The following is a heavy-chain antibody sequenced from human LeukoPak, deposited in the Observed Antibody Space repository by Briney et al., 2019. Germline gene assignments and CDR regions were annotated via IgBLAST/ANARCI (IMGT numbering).Heavy chain of an antibody. CDR3: AKEGAIGVPYSDY. D-gene: IGHD1-26*01. CDR1: GFTFSNYG. CDR2: ISDDGSNQ. Sequence: PGGSLRLSCAASGFTFSNYGMHWVRQAPGKGLEWVAVISDDGSNQYYAESVKGRFIISRDNSKNTLYLQMNSLRAEDTAVYYCAKEGAIGVPYSDYWGPGTLVTVSS. J-gene: IGHJ4*02. V-gene: IGHV3-30*18.